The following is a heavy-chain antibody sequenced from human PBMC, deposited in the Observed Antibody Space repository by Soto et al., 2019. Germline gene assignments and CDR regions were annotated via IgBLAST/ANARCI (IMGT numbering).Heavy chain of an antibody. Sequence: SXTLSLTCTVSGASIIISDCYWGWIRQPPGKGLEWIGSIYSTGSTYYNPSLKSRVTISIDTSKNQFSLKLSSVTAADTAVYSCARHVGLYNSNGMDVWGQGTTVTVSS. J-gene: IGHJ6*02. D-gene: IGHD1-20*01. V-gene: IGHV4-39*01. CDR3: ARHVGLYNSNGMDV. CDR1: GASIIISDCY. CDR2: IYSTGST.